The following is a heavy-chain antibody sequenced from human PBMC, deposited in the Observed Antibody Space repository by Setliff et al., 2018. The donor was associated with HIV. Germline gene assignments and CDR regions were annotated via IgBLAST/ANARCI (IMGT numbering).Heavy chain of an antibody. CDR3: ARDLSTDSSGPYYHMDV. CDR1: GGSISSYY. J-gene: IGHJ6*03. CDR2: IYSSGST. Sequence: LSLTCTVSGGSISSYYWNWIRQHPGKGLEWIGYIYSSGSTYYNPSLQSRVSMSVDTSKSQFSLNLRSVTAADTAVYYCARDLSTDSSGPYYHMDVWGRGTTVTVSS. V-gene: IGHV4-31*03. D-gene: IGHD3-22*01.